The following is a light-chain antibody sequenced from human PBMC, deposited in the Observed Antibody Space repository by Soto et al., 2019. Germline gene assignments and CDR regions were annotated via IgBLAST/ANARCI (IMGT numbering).Light chain of an antibody. V-gene: IGKV1-5*03. CDR2: KAS. CDR3: QQYNSYPWT. J-gene: IGKJ1*01. CDR1: QSIDSW. Sequence: DIQMTQTPSPLSSYLVDRVTITFRAGQSIDSWLAWYQQKPGKAPNLLIYKASSLESGVPSRFSGSGSGTEFTLTISSLQPEDFATYYCQQYNSYPWTFGQGTKVDIK.